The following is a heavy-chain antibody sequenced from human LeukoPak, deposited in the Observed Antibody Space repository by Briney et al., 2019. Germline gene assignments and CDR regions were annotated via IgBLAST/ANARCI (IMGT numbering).Heavy chain of an antibody. J-gene: IGHJ4*02. CDR2: FDPEDGET. CDR3: ARSFGAVSGYYFDY. V-gene: IGHV1-24*01. CDR1: GYTLTELS. Sequence: ASVKVSCKVSGYTLTELSMHWVRQAPGKGLEWMGGFDPEDGETIYAQKFQGRVTMTRDTSTSTVYMELSSLRSEDTAVYYCARSFGAVSGYYFDYWGQGTLVTVSS. D-gene: IGHD3-10*01.